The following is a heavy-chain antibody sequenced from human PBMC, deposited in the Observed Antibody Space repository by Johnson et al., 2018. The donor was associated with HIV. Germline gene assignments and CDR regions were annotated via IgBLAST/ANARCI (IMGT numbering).Heavy chain of an antibody. V-gene: IGHV3-74*01. CDR3: TTRITMVWLAFDI. Sequence: VQLVESGGGLVQPGGSLRLSCAASGFIFSSYWMHWVRQAPGKGLVWVSRINSDGRSTRYADSVKGRFIISRDNSKNTLYLQMNSLKAADTAFYYCTTRITMVWLAFDIWGQGTMVTVSS. J-gene: IGHJ3*02. CDR2: INSDGRST. CDR1: GFIFSSYW. D-gene: IGHD3-10*01.